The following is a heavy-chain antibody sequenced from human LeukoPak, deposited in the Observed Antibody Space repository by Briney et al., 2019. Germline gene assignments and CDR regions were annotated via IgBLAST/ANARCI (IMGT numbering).Heavy chain of an antibody. CDR2: IIPILGIA. J-gene: IGHJ4*02. D-gene: IGHD3-9*01. CDR1: GGTFSSYT. Sequence: SVKVSCKASGGTFSSYTISWVRQAPGQGLEWMGRIIPILGIANYAQKFQGRVTITTDESTSTAYMELSSLRSEDTAVYYCARSRAVEWPTIFYYFDYWGQGTLVTVSS. CDR3: ARSRAVEWPTIFYYFDY. V-gene: IGHV1-69*02.